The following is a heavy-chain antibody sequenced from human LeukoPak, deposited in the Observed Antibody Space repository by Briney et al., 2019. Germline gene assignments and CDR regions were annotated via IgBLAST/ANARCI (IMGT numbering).Heavy chain of an antibody. CDR3: ARDSGSASGYYIEYFQH. D-gene: IGHD3-22*01. V-gene: IGHV1-18*01. Sequence: ASVKVSCKASGYTFTSYGISWVRQAPGQGLEWMGWISAYNGNTNYAQKLQGRVTMTTDTSTSTAYMELRSLRSDDTAVYYCARDSGSASGYYIEYFQHWGQGTPVTVSS. J-gene: IGHJ1*01. CDR1: GYTFTSYG. CDR2: ISAYNGNT.